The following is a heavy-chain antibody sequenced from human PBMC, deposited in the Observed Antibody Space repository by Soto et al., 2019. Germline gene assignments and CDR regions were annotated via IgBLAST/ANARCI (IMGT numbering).Heavy chain of an antibody. D-gene: IGHD1-26*01. CDR1: GGIFTNYT. Sequence: QVQLEQSGAEMKRPGSSVKVSCETSGGIFTNYTFSWVRQAPGQGLEWMGWIIPVLNVANYAQKFQGRIAVTADKSTRTVVLQLTDLISGDTAIYFCARAPTASSPFDYWGQGTLVTVSS. V-gene: IGHV1-69*02. CDR3: ARAPTASSPFDY. CDR2: IIPVLNVA. J-gene: IGHJ4*02.